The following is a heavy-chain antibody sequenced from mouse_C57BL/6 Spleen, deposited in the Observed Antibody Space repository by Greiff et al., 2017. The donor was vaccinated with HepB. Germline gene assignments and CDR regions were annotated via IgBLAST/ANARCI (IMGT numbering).Heavy chain of an antibody. D-gene: IGHD3-2*02. CDR2: ISYDGSN. CDR1: GYSITSGYY. V-gene: IGHV3-6*01. CDR3: ARGGAPTAQASFAY. J-gene: IGHJ3*01. Sequence: EVHLVESGPGLVKPSQSLSLTCSVTGYSITSGYYWNWIRQFPGNKLEWMGYISYDGSNNYNPSLKNRISITRDTSKNQFFLKLNSVTTEDTATYYCARGGAPTAQASFAYWGQGTLVTVSA.